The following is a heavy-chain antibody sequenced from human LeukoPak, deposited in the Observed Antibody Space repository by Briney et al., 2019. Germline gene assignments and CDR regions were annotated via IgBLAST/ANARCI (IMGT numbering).Heavy chain of an antibody. J-gene: IGHJ4*02. CDR3: ARDSTVVSY. V-gene: IGHV3-9*01. Sequence: GGSLRLSCAASGFTFDDYAMHWVRQAPGKGLEWVSGISWNSGSIGYADSVKGRFTISRDNSKNTLYLQMNSLRAEDTAVYYCARDSTVVSYWGQGTLVTVSS. CDR2: ISWNSGSI. D-gene: IGHD4-23*01. CDR1: GFTFDDYA.